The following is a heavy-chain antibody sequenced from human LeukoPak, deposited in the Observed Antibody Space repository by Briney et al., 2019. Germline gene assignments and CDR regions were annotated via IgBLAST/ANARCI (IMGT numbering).Heavy chain of an antibody. CDR2: IYPGDSDT. J-gene: IGHJ3*02. V-gene: IGHV5-51*01. Sequence: GESLKISCKGSGYSFTSYWIGWVRQMPGKGLEWMGIIYPGDSDTRYSPSFQGQVTISADKSISAAYLQWRSLKASDTAMYYCARRWYYYDSSGAMSAFDIWGQGTMVTVSS. CDR3: ARRWYYYDSSGAMSAFDI. CDR1: GYSFTSYW. D-gene: IGHD3-22*01.